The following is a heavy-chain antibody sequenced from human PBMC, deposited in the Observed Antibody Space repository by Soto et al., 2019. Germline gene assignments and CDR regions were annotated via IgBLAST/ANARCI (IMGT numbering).Heavy chain of an antibody. CDR2: INPNSGGT. CDR3: ARDSHSYYYDSSGSYSDY. D-gene: IGHD3-22*01. Sequence: ASLKVSCKASGYTFTGYYMHWVRQAPGQGLEWMGWINPNSGGTNYAQKFQGRVTMTRDTSISTAYMELSRLRSDDTAVYYCARDSHSYYYDSSGSYSDYWGQGTLVTVSS. CDR1: GYTFTGYY. V-gene: IGHV1-2*02. J-gene: IGHJ4*02.